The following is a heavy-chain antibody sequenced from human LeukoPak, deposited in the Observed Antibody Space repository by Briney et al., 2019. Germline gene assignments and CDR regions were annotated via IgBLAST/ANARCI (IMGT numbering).Heavy chain of an antibody. V-gene: IGHV4-59*08. CDR2: IYYSRST. J-gene: IGHJ6*02. CDR3: ARHGGGGTYHYYYGMDV. D-gene: IGHD2-15*01. CDR1: GDSISSFY. Sequence: PSETLSLTCTVSGDSISSFYWSWIRQPPGKGLEWIGYIYYSRSTTYSPSLKSRVTISVDTSKNQFSLKLSSVTAADTAVYYCARHGGGGTYHYYYGMDVWGQGTTVTVSS.